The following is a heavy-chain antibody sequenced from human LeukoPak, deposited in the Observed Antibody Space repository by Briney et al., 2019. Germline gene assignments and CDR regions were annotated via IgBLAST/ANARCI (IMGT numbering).Heavy chain of an antibody. D-gene: IGHD3-22*01. CDR2: INPNSGGT. J-gene: IGHJ5*02. CDR3: ARDVRVSDSSGYFRWFDP. Sequence: ASVKVSCKASGYTFTGYYMHWVRQAPGQGLEWMGWINPNSGGTNYAQKFQGRVTMTRDTSISTAYMELSRLRSDDTAVYYCARDVRVSDSSGYFRWFDPWGQGTLVTVSS. CDR1: GYTFTGYY. V-gene: IGHV1-2*02.